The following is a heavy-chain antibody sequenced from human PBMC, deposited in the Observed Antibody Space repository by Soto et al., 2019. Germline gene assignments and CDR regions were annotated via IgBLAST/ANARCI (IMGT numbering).Heavy chain of an antibody. CDR3: ATRLYHGSGSYYGYWFDP. J-gene: IGHJ5*02. CDR1: GYTLTELS. Sequence: ASVKVSCKVSGYTLTELSMHWVRQAPGKGLEWMGGFDPEDGETIYAQKFQGRVTMTEDTSTDTAYMELSSLRSEDTAVYYCATRLYHGSGSYYGYWFDPWGQGTLVTVSS. V-gene: IGHV1-24*01. D-gene: IGHD3-10*01. CDR2: FDPEDGET.